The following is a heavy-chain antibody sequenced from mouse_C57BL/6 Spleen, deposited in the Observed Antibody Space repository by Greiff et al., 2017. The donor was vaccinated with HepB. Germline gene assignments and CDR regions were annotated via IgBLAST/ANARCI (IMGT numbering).Heavy chain of an antibody. CDR3: AREELGRGAY. CDR2: IDPSDSYT. D-gene: IGHD4-1*01. Sequence: QVQLQQPGAELVKPGASVKLSCKASGYTFTSYWMQWVKQRPGPGLEWIGEIDPSDSYTNYNQKFKGKATLTVDTSSSTAYMQLSSLTSEDSAVYYCAREELGRGAYWGQGTLVTVSA. J-gene: IGHJ3*01. CDR1: GYTFTSYW. V-gene: IGHV1-50*01.